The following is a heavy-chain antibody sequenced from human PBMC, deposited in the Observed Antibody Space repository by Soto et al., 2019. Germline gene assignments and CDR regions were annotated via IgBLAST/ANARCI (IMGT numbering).Heavy chain of an antibody. D-gene: IGHD3-10*01. Sequence: EVQLLESGGGLVQPGGSLRLSCAASGFTFNNYAMTWFCKSPGKGLEWVSAISGGGDTTSYSDSVKGRFTVSRDGSKNTLYLQMSSLRAEDTALYYCAKGRGGSGSLTPRVDFWGQGTLVTVSS. CDR1: GFTFNNYA. V-gene: IGHV3-23*01. J-gene: IGHJ4*02. CDR3: AKGRGGSGSLTPRVDF. CDR2: ISGGGDTT.